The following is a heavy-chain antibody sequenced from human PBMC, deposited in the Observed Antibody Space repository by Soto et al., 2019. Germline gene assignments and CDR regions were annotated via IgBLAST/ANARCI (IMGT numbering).Heavy chain of an antibody. J-gene: IGHJ4*02. Sequence: PGGSLRLSCAASGFIFIDHYMSWIRQAPWKGLEWVSYISSSGSTIYYADSVKGRFTISRDNAKNSLYLQMNSLRAEDTAVYYCARDIPLLRYFDWSYYFDYWGQGTLVTVSS. CDR2: ISSSGSTI. CDR1: GFIFIDHY. V-gene: IGHV3-11*01. CDR3: ARDIPLLRYFDWSYYFDY. D-gene: IGHD3-9*01.